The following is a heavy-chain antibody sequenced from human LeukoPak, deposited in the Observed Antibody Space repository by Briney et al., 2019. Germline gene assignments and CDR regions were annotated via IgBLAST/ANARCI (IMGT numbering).Heavy chain of an antibody. CDR1: EYTFTSYY. Sequence: GASVKVSCKASEYTFTSYYIHWVRQAPGQGLDWMGIINPGDGSTTHAQKFQGRVTMTRDTSISTAYMELSRLRSDDTAVYYCARDYYDSSGYYYFDYWGQGTLVTVSS. D-gene: IGHD3-22*01. J-gene: IGHJ4*02. CDR3: ARDYYDSSGYYYFDY. CDR2: INPGDGST. V-gene: IGHV1-46*01.